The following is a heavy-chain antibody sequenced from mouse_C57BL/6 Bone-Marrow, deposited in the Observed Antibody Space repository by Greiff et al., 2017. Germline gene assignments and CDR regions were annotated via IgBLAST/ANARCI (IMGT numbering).Heavy chain of an antibody. CDR1: GFNIKDDY. CDR2: IDPENGDT. CDR3: TFPYDYGSSPFAY. D-gene: IGHD1-1*01. V-gene: IGHV14-4*01. J-gene: IGHJ3*01. Sequence: EVQLQQSGAELVRPGASVKLSCTASGFNIKDDYMHWVKQRPEQGLEWIGWIDPENGDTEYASKFQGKATITADTSSNTAYLQLSSLTSEDTAVYYCTFPYDYGSSPFAYWCQGTLVTVSA.